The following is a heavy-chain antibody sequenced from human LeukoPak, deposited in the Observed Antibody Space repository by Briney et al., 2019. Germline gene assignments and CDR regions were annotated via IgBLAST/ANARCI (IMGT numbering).Heavy chain of an antibody. J-gene: IGHJ3*02. CDR2: IRRKVHGGTT. V-gene: IGHV3-49*04. D-gene: IGHD1-26*01. CDR1: GFTFGDYA. CDR3: TRSRSGNYYNIAFDI. Sequence: PGRSLRLSCTSSGFTFGDYAMNWVRQAPGKGLDWVGFIRRKVHGGTTEYAASVKGRFTISRDDSKSITYLQMNSLKTEDTAVYYCTRSRSGNYYNIAFDIWGQGTMVTVSS.